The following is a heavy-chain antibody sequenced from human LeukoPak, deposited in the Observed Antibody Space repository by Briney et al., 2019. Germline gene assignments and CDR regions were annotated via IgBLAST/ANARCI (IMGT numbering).Heavy chain of an antibody. D-gene: IGHD3-22*01. V-gene: IGHV4-59*01. CDR2: IYYSGST. CDR1: GGSISSYY. CDR3: ARVPPDSSGYYGAFDI. J-gene: IGHJ3*02. Sequence: SETLSLTCTVPGGSISSYYWSWIRQPPGKGLEWMGYIYYSGSTNYNPSLKSRVTISVDTSKNQFSLKLSSVTAADTAVYYCARVPPDSSGYYGAFDIWGQGTMVTVSS.